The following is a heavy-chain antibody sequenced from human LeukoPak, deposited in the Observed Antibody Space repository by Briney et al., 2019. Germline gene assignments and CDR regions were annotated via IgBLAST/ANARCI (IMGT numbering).Heavy chain of an antibody. Sequence: GGSLRLSCAVSGFIFSSYSMNWVRQAPGKGLEWVSHISSSSTSKYYADSVKGRFTISRDNAKNSLYLQMNSLRAEDTAVYYCAKDYSGTYFRGADYWGQGTLVTVSS. CDR1: GFIFSSYS. CDR2: ISSSSTSK. CDR3: AKDYSGTYFRGADY. J-gene: IGHJ4*02. V-gene: IGHV3-48*04. D-gene: IGHD1-26*01.